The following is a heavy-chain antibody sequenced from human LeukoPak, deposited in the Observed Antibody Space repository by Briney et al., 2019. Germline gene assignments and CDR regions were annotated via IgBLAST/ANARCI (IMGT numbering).Heavy chain of an antibody. CDR1: GFTFSSYG. CDR2: ISYDGSNK. Sequence: PGGSLRLSCAASGFTFSSYGMHWVRQAPGKGLEWVAVISYDGSNKYYADSVKGRFTISRDNSKNTLYLQMNSLRAEDTAVYYCARAHSGWYSWVYFDYWGQGTLVTVSS. V-gene: IGHV3-30*03. CDR3: ARAHSGWYSWVYFDY. D-gene: IGHD6-19*01. J-gene: IGHJ4*02.